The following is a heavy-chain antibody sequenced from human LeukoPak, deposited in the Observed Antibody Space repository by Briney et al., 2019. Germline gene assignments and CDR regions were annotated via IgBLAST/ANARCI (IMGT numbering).Heavy chain of an antibody. D-gene: IGHD1-26*01. CDR1: GFTFSGSA. V-gene: IGHV3-73*01. CDR3: TRDSGTYNWFDP. CDR2: IDKKDKGYATAT. J-gene: IGHJ5*02. Sequence: GGSLRLSCAASGFTFSGSAIHWVRQSSGKGLEWVGQIDKKDKGYATATAYAASVKGRFTISRDDSINTAYLQMKSLKTEDTALYYCTRDSGTYNWFDPWGQGTLVTAS.